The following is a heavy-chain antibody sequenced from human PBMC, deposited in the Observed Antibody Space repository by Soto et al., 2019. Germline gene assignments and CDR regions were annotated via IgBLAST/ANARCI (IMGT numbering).Heavy chain of an antibody. CDR3: AKDPPIVVVPAAIDY. Sequence: GGSLRLSCAASGFIFSRYAMSWVRQAPGKGLERVSAISGSGGSTYYADSVKGRFTISRDNSKNTLYLQMNSLRAEYTAVYYCAKDPPIVVVPAAIDYWGQGTLVTGSS. V-gene: IGHV3-23*01. CDR1: GFIFSRYA. D-gene: IGHD2-2*01. J-gene: IGHJ4*02. CDR2: ISGSGGST.